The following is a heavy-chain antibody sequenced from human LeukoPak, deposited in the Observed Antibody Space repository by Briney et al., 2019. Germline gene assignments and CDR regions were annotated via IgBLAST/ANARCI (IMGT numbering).Heavy chain of an antibody. V-gene: IGHV3-21*01. D-gene: IGHD3-22*01. CDR1: GFTFSNYR. CDR2: ISSSSIYI. J-gene: IGHJ6*03. Sequence: GGSLRLSCAASGFTFSNYRMNWVRQAPGKGLEWVSSISSSSIYIYYADSLKGRFTISRDNAKNSLYLQMNSLRAEDTAVYYCARYPYDSSGYDYYYYYMDVWGKGTTVTVSS. CDR3: ARYPYDSSGYDYYYYYMDV.